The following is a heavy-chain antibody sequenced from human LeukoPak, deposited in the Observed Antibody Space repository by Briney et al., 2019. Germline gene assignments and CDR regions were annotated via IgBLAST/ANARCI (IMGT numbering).Heavy chain of an antibody. Sequence: GGSLRLSCAASGFTFSSYSMNWVRQAPGKGLEWVSSISSSSSYIYYADSVKGRFTISRDNAKNSLYLQMNSLRAEDTAVYYCARDISLWFGERGYAFDIWGQGTMVTVSS. D-gene: IGHD3-10*01. CDR2: ISSSSSYI. J-gene: IGHJ3*02. CDR1: GFTFSSYS. CDR3: ARDISLWFGERGYAFDI. V-gene: IGHV3-21*01.